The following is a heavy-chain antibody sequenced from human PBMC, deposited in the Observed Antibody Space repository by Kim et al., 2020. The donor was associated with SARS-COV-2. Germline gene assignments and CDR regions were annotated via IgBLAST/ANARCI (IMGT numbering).Heavy chain of an antibody. J-gene: IGHJ4*02. CDR3: ARELPYGDYGSIDY. CDR2: INSDGSST. Sequence: GGSLRLSCAASGFTFSSYWMHWVRQAPGKGLVWVSRINSDGSSTSYADSVKGRFTISRDNAKNTLYLQMNRLRAEDTAVYYCARELPYGDYGSIDYWGQGTLVTVSS. CDR1: GFTFSSYW. D-gene: IGHD4-17*01. V-gene: IGHV3-74*01.